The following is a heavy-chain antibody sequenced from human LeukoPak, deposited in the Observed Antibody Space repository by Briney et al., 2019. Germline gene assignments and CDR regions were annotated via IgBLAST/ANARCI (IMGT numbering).Heavy chain of an antibody. CDR1: GGSFSGYY. D-gene: IGHD6-13*01. J-gene: IGHJ5*02. Sequence: SETLSLTCAVYGGSFSGYYWSWIRQPPGKGLEWIGEINHSGSTNYNPSLKSRVTISVGTSKNQFSLKLSSVTAADTAVYYCARETWVYSSSPLWFDPWGRGTLVTVSS. CDR3: ARETWVYSSSPLWFDP. V-gene: IGHV4-34*01. CDR2: INHSGST.